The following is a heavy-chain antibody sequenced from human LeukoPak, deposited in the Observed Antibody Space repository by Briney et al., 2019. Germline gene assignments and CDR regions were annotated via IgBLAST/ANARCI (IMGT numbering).Heavy chain of an antibody. CDR3: ATTYNNYYYYYMDV. V-gene: IGHV1-24*01. D-gene: IGHD5-24*01. CDR2: FDPEDGET. J-gene: IGHJ6*03. Sequence: ASVKVSCKVSGYTLTELSMHWVRQAPGKGLEWMGGFDPEDGETIYAQKFQGRVTMTEDTSTDTAYMELSSLRSEDTAVYYCATTYNNYYYYYMDVWGKGTTVTVSS. CDR1: GYTLTELS.